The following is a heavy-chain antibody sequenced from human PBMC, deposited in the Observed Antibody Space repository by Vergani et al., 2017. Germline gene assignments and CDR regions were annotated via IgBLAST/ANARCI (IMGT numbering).Heavy chain of an antibody. CDR3: ARRYSSSWLNDAFDI. CDR2: ISSDGGST. D-gene: IGHD6-13*01. CDR1: GFTFSTYA. Sequence: EVQLLESGGGLVQPGGSLRLSCAASGFTFSTYAMTWVRQAPGKGLEWVSTISSDGGSTYYADSVKGRFTISRDNSKNTLSLQMNSLRAEDTAVYYCARRYSSSWLNDAFDIWGQGTMVTVSS. J-gene: IGHJ3*02. V-gene: IGHV3-23*01.